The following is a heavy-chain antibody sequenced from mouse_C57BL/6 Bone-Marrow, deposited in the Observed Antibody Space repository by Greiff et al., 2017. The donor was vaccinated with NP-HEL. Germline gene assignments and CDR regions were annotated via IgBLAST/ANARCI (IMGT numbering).Heavy chain of an antibody. D-gene: IGHD2-13*01. Sequence: EVKLVESGAELVRPGASVKLSCTASGFNIKDDYMHWVKQRPEQGLEWIGWIDPENGDTEYASKFQGKATITADTSSNTAYLQLSSLTSEDTAVYYCTTSGDSAWFAYWGQGTLVTVSA. CDR3: TTSGDSAWFAY. V-gene: IGHV14-4*01. J-gene: IGHJ3*01. CDR1: GFNIKDDY. CDR2: IDPENGDT.